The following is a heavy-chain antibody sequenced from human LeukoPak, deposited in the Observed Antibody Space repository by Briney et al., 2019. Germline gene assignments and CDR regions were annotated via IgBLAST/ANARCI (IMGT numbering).Heavy chain of an antibody. CDR1: GFTFSGFW. V-gene: IGHV3-7*03. D-gene: IGHD6-6*01. J-gene: IGHJ3*01. CDR3: ARSSYSSSSSV. CDR2: INSGGSEG. Sequence: GGSLRLSCAVSGFTFSGFWMSWSRQAPGKGLEWVASINSGGSEGYYADVVKGRFTISRDNAKNSLYLQINSLRAEDTAVYYCARSSYSSSSSVWGQGTMVTVSS.